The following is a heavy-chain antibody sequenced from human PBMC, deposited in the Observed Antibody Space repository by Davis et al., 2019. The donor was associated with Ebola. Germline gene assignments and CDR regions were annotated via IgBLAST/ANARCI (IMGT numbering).Heavy chain of an antibody. J-gene: IGHJ4*02. CDR3: AKGQDSGMAPGDY. V-gene: IGHV3-30*18. CDR1: GFTFSSYG. CDR2: ISYDGSYQ. D-gene: IGHD5-18*01. Sequence: SCAASGFTFSSYGMHWVRQAPGKGLEWVAVISYDGSYQFYADSLKGRFTISRDNSKKTLYLQMSSPRTEDTAVYYCAKGQDSGMAPGDYWGQGTVVTVSS.